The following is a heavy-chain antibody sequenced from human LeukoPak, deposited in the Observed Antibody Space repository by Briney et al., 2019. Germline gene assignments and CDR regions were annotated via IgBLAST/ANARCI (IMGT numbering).Heavy chain of an antibody. J-gene: IGHJ4*02. CDR2: ISSSGSTI. Sequence: GVSLRLSCAASGFTFSSYSINWVRQAPGEGLEWVSSISSSGSTIYYADSVKGRFTISRDNAKSSLYLQMNSLRAEDTAVYYCARDYHGDYYFDYWGQGTLVTVSS. CDR3: ARDYHGDYYFDY. D-gene: IGHD4-17*01. V-gene: IGHV3-48*01. CDR1: GFTFSSYS.